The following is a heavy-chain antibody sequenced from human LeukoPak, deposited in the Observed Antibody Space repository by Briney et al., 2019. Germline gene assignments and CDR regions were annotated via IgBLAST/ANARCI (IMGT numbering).Heavy chain of an antibody. V-gene: IGHV4-34*01. CDR3: ARGTLGDPIDY. J-gene: IGHJ4*02. CDR1: GGSFSGYY. D-gene: IGHD4-17*01. CDR2: IYYSGST. Sequence: SETLSLTCAVYGGSFSGYYWGWIRQPPGKGLEWIGNIYYSGSTYYNPSLKSRVAISVDTSKNQFSLRLSSVTAADTAVYYCARGTLGDPIDYWGQGTLVTVSS.